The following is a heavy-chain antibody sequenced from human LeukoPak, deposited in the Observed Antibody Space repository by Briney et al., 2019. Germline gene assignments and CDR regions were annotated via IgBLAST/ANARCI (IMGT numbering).Heavy chain of an antibody. CDR2: ITRGGSP. Sequence: PGGSLRLSCVASGFPFSETAMTWVRQAPGKGLEWLSVITRGGSPYYADSVKGRFTISRDNARNTVYLQLNSLRNEDTALYYCAKEHLKYANDTRGSFDYWGQGTLVTVSS. J-gene: IGHJ4*02. CDR3: AKEHLKYANDTRGSFDY. V-gene: IGHV3-23*01. CDR1: GFPFSETA. D-gene: IGHD3-22*01.